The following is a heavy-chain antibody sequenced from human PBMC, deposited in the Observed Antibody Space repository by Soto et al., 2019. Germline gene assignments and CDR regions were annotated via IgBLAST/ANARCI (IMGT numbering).Heavy chain of an antibody. J-gene: IGHJ6*02. CDR2: ISGSGDKT. D-gene: IGHD4-17*01. Sequence: PGGSLRLSCAASGFSFSNYPMVWVRQAPGKRLEAVSSISGSGDKTYYKDSVKGRFTISRDNSKNTVDLQMNSLRPEDTAVYYCAKILSTVTTYYYGMDAWGEATTVNVYS. CDR3: AKILSTVTTYYYGMDA. CDR1: GFSFSNYP. V-gene: IGHV3-23*01.